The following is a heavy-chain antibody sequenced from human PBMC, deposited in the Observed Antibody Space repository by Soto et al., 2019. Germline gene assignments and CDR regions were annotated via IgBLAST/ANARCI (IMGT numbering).Heavy chain of an antibody. D-gene: IGHD3-10*01. CDR3: ARENYYALDY. V-gene: IGHV4-59*01. J-gene: IGHJ4*02. Sequence: SETLSLTCTVSSGSISSYNWNWVRQPPGKGLEWIGFINYSGSTHYNPSLKSRVTISLDTSKNQFSLKLNSVTATDTAVYYCARENYYALDYWGPGTLVTVSS. CDR2: INYSGST. CDR1: SGSISSYN.